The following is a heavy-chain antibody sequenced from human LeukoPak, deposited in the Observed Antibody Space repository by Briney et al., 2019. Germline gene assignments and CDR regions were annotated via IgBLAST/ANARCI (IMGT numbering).Heavy chain of an antibody. D-gene: IGHD2-21*02. J-gene: IGHJ4*02. Sequence: SVKVSCKASGGTFSSTTINWVRQAPGQGFEWMGGITPIFRTPNYAQKFQGRVTITAVESMSTAYMELSCLRSEDTAVYYCARGWLAETTVVTPYNYWGQGTLVTVSS. CDR1: GGTFSSTT. CDR3: ARGWLAETTVVTPYNY. CDR2: ITPIFRTP. V-gene: IGHV1-69*13.